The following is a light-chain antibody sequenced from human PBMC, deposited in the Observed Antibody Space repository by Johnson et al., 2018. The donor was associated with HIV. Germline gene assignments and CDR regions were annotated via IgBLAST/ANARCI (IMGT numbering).Light chain of an antibody. CDR2: ENN. J-gene: IGLJ1*01. Sequence: QSVLTQPPSVSAAPGQKVTISCSGSSSNIGNNYVSWYQQLPGTAPKLLIYENNKRPSGIPDRFSGSKFGTSATLGITGLQTWDEADYYCGTWDSSLSAGVFGTGTKVTV. CDR1: SSNIGNNY. V-gene: IGLV1-51*02. CDR3: GTWDSSLSAGV.